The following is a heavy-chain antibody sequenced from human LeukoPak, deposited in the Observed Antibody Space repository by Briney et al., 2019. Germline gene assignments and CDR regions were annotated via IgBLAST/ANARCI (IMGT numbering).Heavy chain of an antibody. CDR3: ARDLDQYSGRFGGFGHDF. CDR1: GYTFTSYG. D-gene: IGHD1-26*01. V-gene: IGHV1-18*01. J-gene: IGHJ4*02. CDR2: ISAYNGNT. Sequence: GASVKVSCKASGYTFTSYGISWVRQAPGQGLEWMGWISAYNGNTNYAQKLQGRVTMTTDTSTSTVYMELRSLRSDDTAVYYCARDLDQYSGRFGGFGHDFWGQGTLVTVSS.